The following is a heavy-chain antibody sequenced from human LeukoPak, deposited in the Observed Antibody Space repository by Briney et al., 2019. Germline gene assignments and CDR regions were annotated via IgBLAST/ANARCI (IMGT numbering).Heavy chain of an antibody. CDR2: ISPSGDRT. V-gene: IGHV3-64*02. Sequence: GGSLRLSCAASGFTFTNHPMHWVRQASGKRLEYVSAISPSGDRTWYADSVKGRFTISRDNSKNTMYLQMGSLRPEDMGVYYCARAFRPASDPHDFYDFWGRGTTVTVSS. CDR1: GFTFTNHP. J-gene: IGHJ3*01. D-gene: IGHD3/OR15-3a*01. CDR3: ARAFRPASDPHDFYDF.